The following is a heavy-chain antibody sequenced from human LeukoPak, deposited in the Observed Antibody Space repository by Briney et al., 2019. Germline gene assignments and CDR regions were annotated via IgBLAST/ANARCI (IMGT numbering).Heavy chain of an antibody. CDR2: IYPGDSDT. J-gene: IGHJ3*02. CDR3: ARPRGQYQLLDWDAFDI. Sequence: GESLKISCKGSGYSFTSYWIGWVRQMPGKGLEWMGIIYPGDSDTRYSPSFQGQVTISADKSISTAYLQWSSLKASDTAMYYCARPRGQYQLLDWDAFDIWGQGTMVTVSS. D-gene: IGHD2-2*01. V-gene: IGHV5-51*01. CDR1: GYSFTSYW.